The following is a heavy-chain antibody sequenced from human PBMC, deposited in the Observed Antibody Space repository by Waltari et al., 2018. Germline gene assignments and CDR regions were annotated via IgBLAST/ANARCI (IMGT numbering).Heavy chain of an antibody. D-gene: IGHD6-19*01. CDR2: INPNSGGQ. CDR3: ARAVAVAGSDDAFDI. Sequence: QVQLVQSGAEVKKPGASVKVSCKASGYTFTGYYMHWVRQAPGQGLEWMGWINPNSGGQNDAQKYQGRVTMTRDTSISTAYMELSRLRSDDTAVYYCARAVAVAGSDDAFDIWGQGTMVTVSS. V-gene: IGHV1-2*02. J-gene: IGHJ3*02. CDR1: GYTFTGYY.